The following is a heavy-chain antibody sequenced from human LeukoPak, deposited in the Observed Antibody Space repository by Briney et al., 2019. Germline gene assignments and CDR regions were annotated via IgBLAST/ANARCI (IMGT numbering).Heavy chain of an antibody. CDR3: ARAYSSSWYPSV. J-gene: IGHJ6*04. CDR1: GFTFSSYE. D-gene: IGHD6-13*01. Sequence: QAGGSLRLSCAASGFTFSSYEMNWVRQAPGKGLEWVSYISSSGSTIYYADSVKGRFTISRDNAKNSLYLQMNSLRAEDTAVYYCARAYSSSWYPSVWGKGTTVTVSS. V-gene: IGHV3-48*03. CDR2: ISSSGSTI.